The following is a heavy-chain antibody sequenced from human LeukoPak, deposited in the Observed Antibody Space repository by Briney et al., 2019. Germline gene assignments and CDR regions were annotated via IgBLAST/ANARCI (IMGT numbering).Heavy chain of an antibody. D-gene: IGHD6-19*01. CDR1: GYTFTSYG. J-gene: IGHJ6*02. CDR2: ISAYNGNT. V-gene: IGHV1-18*01. Sequence: VASVKVSCKASGYTFTSYGISWVRQAPGQGLEWMGWISAYNGNTNYAQKLQGRVTMTTDTSTSTAYMELRSLRSDDTAVYYCARELYSSGLGRYGMDVWGQGTTVTVSS. CDR3: ARELYSSGLGRYGMDV.